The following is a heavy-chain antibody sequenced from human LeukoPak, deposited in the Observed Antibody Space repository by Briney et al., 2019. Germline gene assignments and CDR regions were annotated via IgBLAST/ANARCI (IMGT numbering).Heavy chain of an antibody. D-gene: IGHD6-19*01. V-gene: IGHV3-48*01. CDR2: IISGSVTI. CDR1: GVTFNTYT. J-gene: IGHJ4*02. Sequence: GGSLRLSCGAAGVTFNTYTMNWVRQAPGRGGEGVSYIISGSVTIYYADSVKGRYTISRDQATNSLYLQMNSLRAEDTAVYYCARAHYYNSGWHGGVSSDYFDYWGQGTPVTVSS. CDR3: ARAHYYNSGWHGGVSSDYFDY.